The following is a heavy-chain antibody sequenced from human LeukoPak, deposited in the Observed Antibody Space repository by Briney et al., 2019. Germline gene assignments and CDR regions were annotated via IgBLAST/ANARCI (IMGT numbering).Heavy chain of an antibody. Sequence: PGGSLRLSCAASGFTFSSYSMNWVRQAPGRGLEWVSSISSSSSYIYYADSVKGRFTISRDNAKNSLYLQMNSLRAEDTAVYYCTRDLMDYGVSTGLNHYYMDVWGQGTTVTVSS. V-gene: IGHV3-21*01. CDR2: ISSSSSYI. CDR3: TRDLMDYGVSTGLNHYYMDV. J-gene: IGHJ6*02. D-gene: IGHD3-9*01. CDR1: GFTFSSYS.